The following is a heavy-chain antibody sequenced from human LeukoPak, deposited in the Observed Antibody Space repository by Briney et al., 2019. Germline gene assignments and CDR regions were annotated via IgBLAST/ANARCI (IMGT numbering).Heavy chain of an antibody. Sequence: GGSLRLXCAASGFTFSSYAMSWVRQAPGKGLEWVSTISGSGSSTDYADSVKGRFPISRDNSKKTLYLQMNSLRAEDTAVYYCAKYRSTTAAGKDFDYWGQGTLVTVSS. D-gene: IGHD6-25*01. J-gene: IGHJ4*02. CDR2: ISGSGSST. V-gene: IGHV3-23*01. CDR1: GFTFSSYA. CDR3: AKYRSTTAAGKDFDY.